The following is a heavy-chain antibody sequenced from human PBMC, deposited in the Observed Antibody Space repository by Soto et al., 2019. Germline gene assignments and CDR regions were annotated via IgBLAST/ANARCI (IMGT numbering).Heavy chain of an antibody. CDR1: GFTLSAYW. V-gene: IGHV3-74*01. Sequence: GGSLRLSCEASGFTLSAYWMHWVSQAQGKGLVWVSRIYTTTSYADSVQGRFTTSRDTAKNTPYLQMNSLRVDDTAVYFCLRGASGYGNFDYWGQGVLVTVSS. D-gene: IGHD5-12*01. CDR3: LRGASGYGNFDY. CDR2: IYTTT. J-gene: IGHJ4*02.